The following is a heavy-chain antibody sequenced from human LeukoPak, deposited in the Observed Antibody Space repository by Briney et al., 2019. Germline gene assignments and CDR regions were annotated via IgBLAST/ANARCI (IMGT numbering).Heavy chain of an antibody. D-gene: IGHD4-23*01. Sequence: GGSLRLSCAASGFTFSSYAMSWVRQAPGKGLEWVSAISGSGGSTYYADSVKGRFTISRDNSKNTLYLQMNSLRLEDTAVYYCGRSVTVVNPPVDWGQGSLVTVSS. CDR1: GFTFSSYA. CDR3: GRSVTVVNPPVD. CDR2: ISGSGGST. V-gene: IGHV3-23*01. J-gene: IGHJ4*02.